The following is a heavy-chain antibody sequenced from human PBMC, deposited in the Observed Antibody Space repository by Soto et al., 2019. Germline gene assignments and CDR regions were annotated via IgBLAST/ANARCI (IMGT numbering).Heavy chain of an antibody. Sequence: ASVKVSCKASGYTFTSYYMHWVRQAPGQGLEWMGIINPSGGSTSYAQKFQGRVTMTRDTSTSTVYMELSSLRSEDTAVYYCARVGGHSSGWPDSGPLVYFQHWGQGTLVTVSS. V-gene: IGHV1-46*03. CDR2: INPSGGST. D-gene: IGHD6-19*01. CDR3: ARVGGHSSGWPDSGPLVYFQH. CDR1: GYTFTSYY. J-gene: IGHJ1*01.